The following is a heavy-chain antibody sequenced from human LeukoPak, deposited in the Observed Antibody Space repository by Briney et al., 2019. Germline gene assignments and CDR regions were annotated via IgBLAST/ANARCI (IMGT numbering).Heavy chain of an antibody. CDR1: GFTFSSYG. D-gene: IGHD3-16*01. J-gene: IGHJ3*02. CDR2: IRYDGSNK. Sequence: PGGSLRLSCAASGFTFSSYGMHWVRQAPGKGLEWVAFIRYDGSNKYYADSVKGRFTISRDNSKNTLYLQMKSLRAEDTAVYNCAKVLGYADAFDIWGRGTMVTVSS. CDR3: AKVLGYADAFDI. V-gene: IGHV3-30*02.